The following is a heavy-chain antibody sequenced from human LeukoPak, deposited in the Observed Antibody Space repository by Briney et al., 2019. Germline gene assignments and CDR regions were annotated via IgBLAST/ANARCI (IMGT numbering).Heavy chain of an antibody. Sequence: SETLSLTCTVSGGSISSSSYYWGWIRQPPGKGLEWIGSIYYSGSTYYNPSLKSRVTISVDTSKNQFSLKLSSVTAADTAVYYCARVNRGDSSSWYEESFDYWGQGTLVTVSS. CDR1: GGSISSSSYY. J-gene: IGHJ4*02. V-gene: IGHV4-39*07. CDR2: IYYSGST. D-gene: IGHD6-13*01. CDR3: ARVNRGDSSSWYEESFDY.